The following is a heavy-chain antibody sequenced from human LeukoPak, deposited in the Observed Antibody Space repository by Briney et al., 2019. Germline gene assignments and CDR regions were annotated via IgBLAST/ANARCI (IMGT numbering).Heavy chain of an antibody. CDR1: GFTVSSNY. CDR2: IYSGGST. Sequence: GGSLRLSCAASGFTVSSNYMSWVRQAPGKGLEWVSVIYSGGSTYYADSVKGRFTIPRDNSKNTLYLQMNSLRAEDTAVYYCARDSARSGYHYSFDYWGQGTLVTVSS. CDR3: ARDSARSGYHYSFDY. J-gene: IGHJ4*02. V-gene: IGHV3-66*02. D-gene: IGHD3-22*01.